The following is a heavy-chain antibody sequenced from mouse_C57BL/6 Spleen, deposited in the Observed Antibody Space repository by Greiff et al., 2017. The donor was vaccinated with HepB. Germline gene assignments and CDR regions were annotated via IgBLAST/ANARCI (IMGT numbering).Heavy chain of an antibody. CDR2: IYPGSGST. CDR1: GYTFTSYW. Sequence: QVQLQQPGAELVKPGASVKMSCKASGYTFTSYWITWVKQRPGQGLEWIGDIYPGSGSTNYNEKFKSKATLTVDTSSSTAYMQLSSLTSEDSAVYDCARAGYYDYDVGAYWGQGTLVTVSA. CDR3: ARAGYYDYDVGAY. V-gene: IGHV1-55*01. J-gene: IGHJ3*01. D-gene: IGHD2-4*01.